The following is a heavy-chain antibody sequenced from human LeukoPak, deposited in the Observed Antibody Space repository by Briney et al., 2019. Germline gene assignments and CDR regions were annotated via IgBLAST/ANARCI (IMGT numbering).Heavy chain of an antibody. CDR1: GFTFSSYA. CDR2: ISYDGSNK. CDR3: ARETIVVVPAAKFSKFDP. D-gene: IGHD2-2*01. Sequence: PGRSLRLSCAASGFTFSSYAMHWVRQAPGKGLEWVAVISYDGSNKYYADSVKGRFTISRDNSKNTLYLQMNSLRAEDTAVYYCARETIVVVPAAKFSKFDPWGQGTLVTASS. V-gene: IGHV3-30-3*01. J-gene: IGHJ5*02.